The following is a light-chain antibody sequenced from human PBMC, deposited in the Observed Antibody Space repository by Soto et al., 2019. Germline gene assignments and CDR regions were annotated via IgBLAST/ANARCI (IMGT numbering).Light chain of an antibody. CDR3: QHFGSSSGP. CDR2: XAX. Sequence: DIVLTQTPGTLSLSPGQGATLSCRAIQRVGSTYLAWYQQNTGQPPXLXRXXAXXXASAIPDRFSGSGSGTDFTLTISRLQPEDLAVYDCQHFGSSSGPFGQGTK. J-gene: IGKJ1*01. CDR1: QRVGSTY. V-gene: IGKV3-20*01.